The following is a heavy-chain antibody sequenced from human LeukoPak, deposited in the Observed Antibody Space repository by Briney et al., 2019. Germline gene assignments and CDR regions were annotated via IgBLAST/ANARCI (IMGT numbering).Heavy chain of an antibody. CDR1: GYTFTGYY. J-gene: IGHJ4*02. CDR2: INPNSGGT. CDR3: ARDLPNYYDSSGYYDY. V-gene: IGHV1-2*02. Sequence: ASVKVSCKASGYTFTGYYMHWVRQAPGQGLEWMGWINPNSGGTNYAQKFQGRVTMTRDTSISTAYMELSRLRSDDTAVYYCARDLPNYYDSSGYYDYWGQGTLVTVSS. D-gene: IGHD3-22*01.